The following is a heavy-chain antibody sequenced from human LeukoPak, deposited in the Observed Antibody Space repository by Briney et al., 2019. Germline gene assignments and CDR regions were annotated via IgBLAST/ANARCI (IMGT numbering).Heavy chain of an antibody. J-gene: IGHJ4*02. CDR3: ARDRYGDGYAHFDY. Sequence: ASVKVSCKASGYTFTSYAMHWVRQAPGQGLEWMGWITPSGGTNYPQKFQGRVAITRDTSITTAYMDLSRLTSDDTAVYYCARDRYGDGYAHFDYWGQGALVTVSS. V-gene: IGHV1-2*02. CDR1: GYTFTSYA. CDR2: ITPSGGT. D-gene: IGHD5-24*01.